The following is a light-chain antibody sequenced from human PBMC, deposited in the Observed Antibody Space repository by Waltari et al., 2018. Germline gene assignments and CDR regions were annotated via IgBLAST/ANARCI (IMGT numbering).Light chain of an antibody. CDR2: GKN. CDR3: SSRDSSASHVL. Sequence: SSELTQDPAVSVALGQTVTITCQGASLRTSYTSWYQQKSGQAPILFLFGKNKRPPGIPERFSGYNSETTTSLTITGAQAEDEADYYCSSRDSSASHVLFAGGTKLTVL. V-gene: IGLV3-19*01. J-gene: IGLJ2*01. CDR1: SLRTSY.